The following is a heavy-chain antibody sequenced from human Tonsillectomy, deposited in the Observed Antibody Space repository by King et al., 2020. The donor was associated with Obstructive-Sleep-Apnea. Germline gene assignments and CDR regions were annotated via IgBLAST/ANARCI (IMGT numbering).Heavy chain of an antibody. CDR2: IWYDGSYK. CDR1: GFTFSNYG. D-gene: IGHD3-3*01. Sequence: VQLVESGGGVVQPGRSLRLSCAASGFTFSNYGMHWVRQAPGKGLEWVAVIWYDGSYKYYADSVKGRFTISRDNSKNTLYLEMNSLRAEDTAVYYCAQERGYVLWSGSFYYYSGLDVWGQGATVTVSS. V-gene: IGHV3-33*06. CDR3: AQERGYVLWSGSFYYYSGLDV. J-gene: IGHJ6*02.